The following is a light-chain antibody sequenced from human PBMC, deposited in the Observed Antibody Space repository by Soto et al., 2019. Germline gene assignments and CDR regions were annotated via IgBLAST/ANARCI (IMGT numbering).Light chain of an antibody. CDR3: QQGTDWPPGT. J-gene: IGKJ1*01. CDR2: DAS. Sequence: EIVLTQSPATLSLSPGERATLSCGASQSVSTFLAWYQHKPGQAPRLLIYDASSRATGIPDRFRGSGSGTDFTLTISSLQPEDFALYYCQQGTDWPPGTFGQGTKVDIK. V-gene: IGKV3-11*01. CDR1: QSVSTF.